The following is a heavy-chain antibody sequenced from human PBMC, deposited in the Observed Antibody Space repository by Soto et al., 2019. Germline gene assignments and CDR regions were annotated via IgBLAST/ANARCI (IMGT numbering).Heavy chain of an antibody. Sequence: QVQLVQSGAEVKKPGASVKVSCKASGYTFTSYGISWVRQAPGQGLEWMGWISAYNGNTNYEQKLQGRVTMTTATSTSTAYMELRSLRSDDTAVYYCARVPSGYCTNGVCYGIYYYYYGMDVWGQGTTVTVSS. D-gene: IGHD2-8*01. CDR3: ARVPSGYCTNGVCYGIYYYYYGMDV. CDR1: GYTFTSYG. J-gene: IGHJ6*02. V-gene: IGHV1-18*01. CDR2: ISAYNGNT.